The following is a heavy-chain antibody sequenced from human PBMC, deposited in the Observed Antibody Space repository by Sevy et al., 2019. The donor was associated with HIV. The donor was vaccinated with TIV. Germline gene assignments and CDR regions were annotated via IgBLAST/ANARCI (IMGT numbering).Heavy chain of an antibody. CDR3: ARDDYGSGD. V-gene: IGHV3-7*01. Sequence: GGSLRLSCVASGILYSHYCMSWVRQAPGKGPEWVANINQDGSEKYYVDSVKGRFTISRDNAKNLLYLQMNSLRVEDTAVYYCARDDYGSGDWGQGTLVTVSS. CDR1: GILYSHYC. CDR2: INQDGSEK. J-gene: IGHJ4*02. D-gene: IGHD3-10*01.